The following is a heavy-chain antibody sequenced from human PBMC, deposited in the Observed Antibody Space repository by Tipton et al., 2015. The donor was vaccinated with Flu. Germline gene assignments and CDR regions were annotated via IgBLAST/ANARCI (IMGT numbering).Heavy chain of an antibody. Sequence: LSLTCAAFGYTFSNYAIHWVRQPPGKGLEWVAFISHDGTYIYYSDSVEGRFTISRDNSKNTLYLQMNSLRPEDTATYFCATRGGERVLDSWGQGTLVTVSS. CDR2: ISHDGTYI. D-gene: IGHD3-10*01. V-gene: IGHV3-30*04. CDR3: ATRGGERVLDS. J-gene: IGHJ4*02. CDR1: GYTFSNYA.